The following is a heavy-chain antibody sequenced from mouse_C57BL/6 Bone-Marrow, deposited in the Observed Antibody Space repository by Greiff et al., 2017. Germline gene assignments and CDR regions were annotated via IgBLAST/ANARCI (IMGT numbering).Heavy chain of an antibody. D-gene: IGHD2-3*01. CDR3: ARGGWLLGCAY. J-gene: IGHJ3*01. CDR2: INPNYGTT. Sequence: VQLKQSGPELVTPGASVKISCKASGYSFTDYNMNWVKQSNGKRLEWIGVINPNYGTTSYNQKFKGKANLTVDQSSSKAYMLLNRLSSEDSAVYYCARGGWLLGCAYWGQGTLVTVSA. CDR1: GYSFTDYN. V-gene: IGHV1-39*01.